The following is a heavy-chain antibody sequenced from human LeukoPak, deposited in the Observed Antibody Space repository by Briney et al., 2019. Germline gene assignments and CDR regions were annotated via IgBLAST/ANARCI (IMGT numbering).Heavy chain of an antibody. D-gene: IGHD3-10*01. Sequence: ASVKVSCKASGYTFTSYAMHWVRQAPGQRLEWMGWINAGNGNTKYSQEFQGSVTITRDTSASTAYMELSSLRSEDMAVYYCAAMVRGVNWFDPWGQGTLVTVSS. CDR3: AAMVRGVNWFDP. CDR1: GYTFTSYA. V-gene: IGHV1-3*03. J-gene: IGHJ5*02. CDR2: INAGNGNT.